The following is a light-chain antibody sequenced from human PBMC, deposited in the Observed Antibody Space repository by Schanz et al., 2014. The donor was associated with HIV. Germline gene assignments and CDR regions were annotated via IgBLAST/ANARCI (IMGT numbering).Light chain of an antibody. V-gene: IGLV2-8*01. CDR2: EVT. CDR1: SSDVGGYYY. CDR3: SSYAGSNNLGV. J-gene: IGLJ1*01. Sequence: QSVLTQPPSASGSPGQSVNISCTGTSSDVGGYYYVSWYQQHPGKAPKLMIYEVTKRPSGVPDRFSGSKSGNTASLTVSGLQAEDEADYYCSSYAGSNNLGVFGTGTKLTVL.